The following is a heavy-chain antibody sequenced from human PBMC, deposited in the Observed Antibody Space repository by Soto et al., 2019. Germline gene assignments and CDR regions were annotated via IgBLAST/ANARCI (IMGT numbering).Heavy chain of an antibody. CDR3: AKKEGLQWPPEAFDV. V-gene: IGHV3-23*01. J-gene: IGHJ3*01. CDR2: IDGGGEDT. D-gene: IGHD2-2*01. Sequence: PGGSLRLCCAASGVPFGRSAMTWVRQAPGQGREWGSAIDGGGEDTYYAGSVNGRFTVSRDNSRNTLYLQMSSLTAEDTAIYYCAKKEGLQWPPEAFDVWGQGTMVTVSS. CDR1: GVPFGRSA.